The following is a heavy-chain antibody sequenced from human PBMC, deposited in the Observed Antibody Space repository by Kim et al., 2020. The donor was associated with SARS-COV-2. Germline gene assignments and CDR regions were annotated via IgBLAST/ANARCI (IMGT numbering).Heavy chain of an antibody. J-gene: IGHJ4*02. V-gene: IGHV4-34*01. Sequence: YNPSLKSRVNISVDTAKNQFSLKLSSVTDADTAVYYCARGGYGSGSYYNYWGQGTLVTVSS. CDR3: ARGGYGSGSYYNY. D-gene: IGHD3-10*01.